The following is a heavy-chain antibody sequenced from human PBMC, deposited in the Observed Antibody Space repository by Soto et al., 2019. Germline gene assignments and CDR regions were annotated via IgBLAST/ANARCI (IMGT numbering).Heavy chain of an antibody. CDR1: GESFSAYY. D-gene: IGHD2-2*01. CDR3: ARGDIVVVPAARTSYYYMDV. CDR2: INHSGVT. J-gene: IGHJ6*03. V-gene: IGHV4-34*01. Sequence: SETLSLTCAVYGESFSAYYWTWSRQPPGKGLEWIGEINHSGVTNYDPSLKSRVTISVDTSKNQFSLALNSVTAADTAVYYCARGDIVVVPAARTSYYYMDVWGQGNTVTVSS.